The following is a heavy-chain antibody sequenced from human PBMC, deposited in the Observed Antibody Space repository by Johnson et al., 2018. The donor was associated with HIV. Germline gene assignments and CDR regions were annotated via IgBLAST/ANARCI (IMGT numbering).Heavy chain of an antibody. J-gene: IGHJ3*02. D-gene: IGHD3-22*01. CDR3: ARDKSTMILEPPLGAFDI. Sequence: QVQLVESGGGVVQPGRSLRLSCAASGFTFSSYGMHWVRQAPGKGLEWVAVISNGGSNKDYADAVKGRFSISRDNSKNTLYLQMDSLRPEDTAVYYCARDKSTMILEPPLGAFDIWGQGTMVTVSS. CDR1: GFTFSSYG. V-gene: IGHV3-30-3*01. CDR2: ISNGGSNK.